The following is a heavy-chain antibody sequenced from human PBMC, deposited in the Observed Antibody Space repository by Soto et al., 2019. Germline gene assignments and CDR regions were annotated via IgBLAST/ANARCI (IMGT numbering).Heavy chain of an antibody. CDR3: AREVVRDGYTAYVPEFDY. V-gene: IGHV3-74*01. D-gene: IGHD3-10*02. J-gene: IGHJ4*02. CDR2: INSDGSST. CDR1: GFTFSSYW. Sequence: PGGSLRLSCAASGFTFSSYWMHWVRQAPGKGLVWVSRINSDGSSTSYADSVKGRFTISRDNAKNTLYLQMNSLRAEDTAVYYCAREVVRDGYTAYVPEFDYWGQGTLVTVSS.